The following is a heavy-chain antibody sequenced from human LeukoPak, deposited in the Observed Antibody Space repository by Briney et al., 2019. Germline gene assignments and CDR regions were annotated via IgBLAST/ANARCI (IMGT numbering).Heavy chain of an antibody. Sequence: ASVKVSCKASGFTFPNYNLHWVRQAPGQRLEWMGLINPSGGSTNYAQNFQGRVTMTRDTSTSTVYMELSSLRSEDTAVYYCVRVRDGYNDAYDIWGQGTMATVPS. D-gene: IGHD5-24*01. CDR3: VRVRDGYNDAYDI. V-gene: IGHV1-46*01. J-gene: IGHJ3*02. CDR1: GFTFPNYN. CDR2: INPSGGST.